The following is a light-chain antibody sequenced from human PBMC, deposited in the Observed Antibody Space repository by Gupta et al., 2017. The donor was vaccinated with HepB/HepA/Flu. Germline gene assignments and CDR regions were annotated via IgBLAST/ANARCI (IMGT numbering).Light chain of an antibody. Sequence: QSALTQPRPVSGSPGQSVTISCTGTSSDVANYNYVSWYQQHPGKAPKLIIYDVIKRPSGVPDRFSGSKSGNTASLTISGLQAEDEADYYCCSYAGRYTYVFGNGTKVTVL. CDR1: SSDVANYNY. V-gene: IGLV2-11*01. CDR3: CSYAGRYTYV. CDR2: DVI. J-gene: IGLJ1*01.